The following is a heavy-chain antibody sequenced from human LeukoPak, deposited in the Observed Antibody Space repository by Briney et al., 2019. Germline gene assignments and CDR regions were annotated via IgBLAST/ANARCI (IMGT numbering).Heavy chain of an antibody. V-gene: IGHV3-48*03. J-gene: IGHJ4*02. Sequence: PGGSLRLPCAASGFTFSSYEMNWVRQAPGKGLEWVSYISSSGSTIYYADSVKGRFTISRDNAKNSLYLQMNSLRAEDTAVYYGAREAVAGFGYWGQGTLVTVSS. D-gene: IGHD6-19*01. CDR3: AREAVAGFGY. CDR2: ISSSGSTI. CDR1: GFTFSSYE.